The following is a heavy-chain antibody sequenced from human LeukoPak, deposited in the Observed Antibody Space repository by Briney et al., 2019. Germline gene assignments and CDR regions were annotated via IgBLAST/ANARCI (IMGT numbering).Heavy chain of an antibody. D-gene: IGHD5-24*01. CDR1: GYIFTTYW. V-gene: IGHV5-51*01. Sequence: GESLKISCRVSGYIFTTYWIAWVRQMPGKGLECMGIIYPGDSDTRYSPSFQGQVTISADKSISTAYLQWSSLQASDTAMYYCARVEMATRPTYYFDFWGQGALVTVSS. CDR3: ARVEMATRPTYYFDF. J-gene: IGHJ4*02. CDR2: IYPGDSDT.